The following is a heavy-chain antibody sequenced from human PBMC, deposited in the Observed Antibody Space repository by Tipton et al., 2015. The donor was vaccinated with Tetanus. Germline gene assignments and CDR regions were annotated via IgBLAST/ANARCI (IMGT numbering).Heavy chain of an antibody. Sequence: SLRLSCAASDFIFSTYSMNWVRQAPGKGLEWVSGISAGGGSTYYADSVEGRFTISRDNSKNTLYLQMNSLRAEDTAIYYCAISDVAVADTNWGQGTLVTVSS. CDR1: DFIFSTYS. D-gene: IGHD6-19*01. CDR2: ISAGGGST. J-gene: IGHJ4*02. CDR3: AISDVAVADTN. V-gene: IGHV3-23*01.